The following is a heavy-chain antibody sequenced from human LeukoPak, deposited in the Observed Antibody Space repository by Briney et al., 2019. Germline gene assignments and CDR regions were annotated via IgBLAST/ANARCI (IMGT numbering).Heavy chain of an antibody. D-gene: IGHD3-22*01. V-gene: IGHV1-69*04. J-gene: IGHJ3*02. CDR2: IIPILGIA. CDR3: ARDVAKVYDSSGYYNDAFDI. Sequence: GASVKVSCKASGGTFSSYAISWVRQAPGQGLEWMGRIIPILGIANYAQKFQGRVTITADKSTSTAYMELSSLRSEDTAVYYCARDVAKVYDSSGYYNDAFDIWGQGTMVTVSS. CDR1: GGTFSSYA.